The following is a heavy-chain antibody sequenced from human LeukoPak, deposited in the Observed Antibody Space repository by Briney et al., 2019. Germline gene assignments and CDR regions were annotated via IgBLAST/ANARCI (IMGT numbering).Heavy chain of an antibody. J-gene: IGHJ6*02. Sequence: SETLSLTCTVSGGSISSYYGSWIRQPAGKGLEWIGRIYTSGSTNYNPSLKSRVTMSVDTSKDQFSLKLSSVTAADTAVYYCARDRAICSSTSCYIYYYYYGMDVWGQGTTVTVSS. V-gene: IGHV4-4*07. CDR1: GGSISSYY. D-gene: IGHD2-2*02. CDR2: IYTSGST. CDR3: ARDRAICSSTSCYIYYYYYGMDV.